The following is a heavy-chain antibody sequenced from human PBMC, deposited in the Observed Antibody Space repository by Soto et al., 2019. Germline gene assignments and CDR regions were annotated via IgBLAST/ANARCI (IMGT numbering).Heavy chain of an antibody. J-gene: IGHJ4*02. V-gene: IGHV1-18*01. D-gene: IGHD2-21*02. Sequence: GASVKVSCKASGYTFTTYVSIWVRQAPGQGLEWMGWISAYNGNTNYAQKLQGRVTMTTDTSTSTAYMELRSLRSDDTAVYYCARSIVVVTALDYWGQGTLVTVSS. CDR1: GYTFTTYV. CDR2: ISAYNGNT. CDR3: ARSIVVVTALDY.